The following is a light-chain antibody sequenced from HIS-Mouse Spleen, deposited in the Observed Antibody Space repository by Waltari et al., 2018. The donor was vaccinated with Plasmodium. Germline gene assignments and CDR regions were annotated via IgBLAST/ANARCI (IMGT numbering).Light chain of an antibody. V-gene: IGLV3-1*01. J-gene: IGLJ2*01. CDR1: KLGDKY. CDR2: QDS. Sequence: SYELTQPPSVSVSPGQTASIPCSGDKLGDKYDGGYQQKPGQSPVLVIYQDSKRPSGIPERFSGSNSGNTATLTISGTQAMDEADYYCQAWDSSTVVFGGGTKLTVL. CDR3: QAWDSSTVV.